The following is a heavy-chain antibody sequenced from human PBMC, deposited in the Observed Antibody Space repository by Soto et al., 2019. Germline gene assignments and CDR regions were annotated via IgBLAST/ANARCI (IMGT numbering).Heavy chain of an antibody. Sequence: GGSLRLSCAASGFTFSSYGMHWVRQAPGKGLEWVAVISYDGSNKYYADSVKGRFTISRDNSKNTLYLQMNSLRAEDTAVYYCAKDSGSYLDYWGQGTLVTVSS. V-gene: IGHV3-30*18. CDR3: AKDSGSYLDY. CDR1: GFTFSSYG. CDR2: ISYDGSNK. D-gene: IGHD1-26*01. J-gene: IGHJ4*02.